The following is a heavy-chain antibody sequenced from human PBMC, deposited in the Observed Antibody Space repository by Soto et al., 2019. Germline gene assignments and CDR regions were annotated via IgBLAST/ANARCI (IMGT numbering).Heavy chain of an antibody. CDR1: GGSISRSSYY. Sequence: SETLSLTCTVSGGSISRSSYYWGWIRQPPGKGLEWIGSIYYSGSTYYNPSLKSRVTISVDTSKNQFSLKLSSVTAADTAVYYCARTPDVLRFLKWFVPWGPGTLVTVFS. CDR3: ARTPDVLRFLKWFVP. CDR2: IYYSGST. D-gene: IGHD3-3*01. V-gene: IGHV4-39*01. J-gene: IGHJ5*02.